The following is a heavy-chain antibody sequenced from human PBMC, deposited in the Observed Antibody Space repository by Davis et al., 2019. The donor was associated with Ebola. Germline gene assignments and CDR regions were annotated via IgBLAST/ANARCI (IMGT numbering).Heavy chain of an antibody. V-gene: IGHV4-59*01. CDR1: GVSITSYY. J-gene: IGHJ4*02. CDR3: ARTLTFDL. D-gene: IGHD3-9*01. CDR2: INYSGDT. Sequence: SETLSLTCTVSGVSITSYYWSWVRQPPGKGLEWIGYINYSGDTIYNPSLRSRVTLSVDTSKNQFSLRLTSVTAADTAVYYCARTLTFDLWGQGTLVTVSS.